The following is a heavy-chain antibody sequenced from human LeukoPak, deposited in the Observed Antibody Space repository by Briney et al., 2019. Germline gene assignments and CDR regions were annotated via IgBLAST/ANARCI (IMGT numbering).Heavy chain of an antibody. J-gene: IGHJ5*02. Sequence: GASVKVSCKTSRYSFIDYHIHWLRQAPGQGLEWMGWIDANSGGTAYAQKFQGRVTVTRDTSIDTAYMELSSLGSDDTAVYYCARARLIAGGRTDWFDLWGQGTLVTVSS. CDR3: ARARLIAGGRTDWFDL. V-gene: IGHV1-2*02. CDR1: RYSFIDYH. D-gene: IGHD1-26*01. CDR2: IDANSGGT.